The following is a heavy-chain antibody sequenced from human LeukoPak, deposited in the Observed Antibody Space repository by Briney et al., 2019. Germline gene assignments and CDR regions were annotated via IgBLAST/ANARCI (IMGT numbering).Heavy chain of an antibody. Sequence: SETLSLTCAVYGGSFSGYYWSWIRQPPGKGLEWIGEINHSGSTNYNPSLKSRVTISVDTSKNQFSLKLSSVTAADTAVYYCARGPSGRLRYFDWLYMDVWGQGTTVTVSS. D-gene: IGHD3-9*01. J-gene: IGHJ6*03. CDR2: INHSGST. V-gene: IGHV4-34*01. CDR1: GGSFSGYY. CDR3: ARGPSGRLRYFDWLYMDV.